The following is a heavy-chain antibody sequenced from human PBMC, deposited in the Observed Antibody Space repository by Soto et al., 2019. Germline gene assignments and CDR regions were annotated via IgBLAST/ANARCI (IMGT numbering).Heavy chain of an antibody. CDR1: GFTVSSNY. Sequence: EVQLVESGGGLVQPGGSLRLSCAASGFTVSSNYMSWVRQAPGKGLEWVSVIYSGGSTYYADSVKGRFTISRDNSKNTRYLQMNSLRAEDTAVYYCAREGKTSPFDYWGQGTLVTVSS. V-gene: IGHV3-66*01. CDR2: IYSGGST. CDR3: AREGKTSPFDY. J-gene: IGHJ4*02.